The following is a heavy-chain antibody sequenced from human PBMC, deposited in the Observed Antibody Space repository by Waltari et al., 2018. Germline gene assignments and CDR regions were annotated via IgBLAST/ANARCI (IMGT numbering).Heavy chain of an antibody. D-gene: IGHD6-13*01. Sequence: QVQLVQSGAEVRKPGASVKVSCKASGYTFTNYGIAWVRQAPGQGLEWMGWSRGCDGDTKYVSECEGRLTVTTETSTNTAHMELRSLRSEDTAVYYCAREWSAAAGDYYMDVWGKGTTVTVSS. CDR3: AREWSAAAGDYYMDV. CDR1: GYTFTNYG. CDR2: SRGCDGDT. J-gene: IGHJ6*03. V-gene: IGHV1-18*01.